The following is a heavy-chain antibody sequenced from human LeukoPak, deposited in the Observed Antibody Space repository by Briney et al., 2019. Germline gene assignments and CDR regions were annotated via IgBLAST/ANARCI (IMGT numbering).Heavy chain of an antibody. CDR1: GFTFSRYG. V-gene: IGHV3-30*02. Sequence: PGGSLRLSCVASGFTFSRYGMHWVRQAPGKGLQWVAFIRYDGSDKFYADSVKGRFTISRDNSKNTLYLQMNSLKTEDTAVYYCTRWQQLSSGAFDIWGQGTMVTVSS. CDR3: TRWQQLSSGAFDI. J-gene: IGHJ3*02. CDR2: IRYDGSDK. D-gene: IGHD4-23*01.